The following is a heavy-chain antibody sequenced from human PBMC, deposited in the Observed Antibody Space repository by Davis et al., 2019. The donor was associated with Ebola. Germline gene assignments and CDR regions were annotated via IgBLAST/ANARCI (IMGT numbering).Heavy chain of an antibody. CDR3: ARHSGGGYSSSWSA. Sequence: GESLKISCKGSGYSFSNYWIAWVRQMPGKGPEWMGIIYSGDSDTNYSPSFQGHVTISVEKSFTTAYLQWSSLKASDTATYYCARHSGGGYSSSWSAWGQGTLVTVSS. J-gene: IGHJ5*02. CDR1: GYSFSNYW. V-gene: IGHV5-51*01. CDR2: IYSGDSDT. D-gene: IGHD6-13*01.